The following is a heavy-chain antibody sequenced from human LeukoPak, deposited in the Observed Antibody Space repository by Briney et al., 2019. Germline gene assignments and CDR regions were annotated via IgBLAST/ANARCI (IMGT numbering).Heavy chain of an antibody. CDR2: IYPDDSDT. CDR3: ARIWHRAFDI. D-gene: IGHD3-16*01. CDR1: GYSFTNSC. V-gene: IGHV5-51*01. Sequence: GESLKISCKGSGYSFTNSCIAWVRQMPGKGLEWMGIIYPDDSDTRYSPSFQGQVTISADTAISTAYLQWSSLKASYTAMYYCARIWHRAFDIWGQGTMVTVSS. J-gene: IGHJ3*02.